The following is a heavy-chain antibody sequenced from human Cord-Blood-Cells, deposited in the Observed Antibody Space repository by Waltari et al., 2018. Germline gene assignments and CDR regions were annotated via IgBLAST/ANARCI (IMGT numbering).Heavy chain of an antibody. CDR3: ARRVRDGHYNWFDP. Sequence: QLQLQESGPGLVKPSETLSLTCTVSGGSISSSSYYWGWLRQPPGKGLELIGSIYYSGSTYYNPSLKSRVTISVDTSKNQFSLKLSSVTASDTAVYYCARRVRDGHYNWFDPWGQGTLVTVSS. J-gene: IGHJ5*02. V-gene: IGHV4-39*01. CDR1: GGSISSSSYY. CDR2: IYYSGST.